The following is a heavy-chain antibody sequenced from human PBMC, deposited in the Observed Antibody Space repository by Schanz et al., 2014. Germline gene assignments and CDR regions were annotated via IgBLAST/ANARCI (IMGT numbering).Heavy chain of an antibody. CDR3: AKDFFIGVARGVIISHDAIDI. CDR2: IDYAGST. Sequence: EVQLVESGGGLVKPGGSLRLSCAVSGFTVSANYMIWVRQPPGKGLEWVSLIDYAGSTNYADSVKGRMTVSRDNFKNTLFLQMNSLRAEDTAVYYCAKDFFIGVARGVIISHDAIDIWGQGTKVTVSS. CDR1: GFTVSANY. J-gene: IGHJ3*02. V-gene: IGHV3-66*01. D-gene: IGHD3-10*01.